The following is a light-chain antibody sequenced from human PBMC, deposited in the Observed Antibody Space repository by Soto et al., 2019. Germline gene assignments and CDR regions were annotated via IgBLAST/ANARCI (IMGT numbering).Light chain of an antibody. J-gene: IGKJ1*01. CDR2: WAS. Sequence: DIVMSQSPDCLAVSLGERATINCKSSQNILYSSNSKNYLAWYQQKPGQPPKLLIYWASTRESGVPDRFSGSGSGTDFTLTISSLQAEDVAVYYCQQYYTSPTWTFGQGTKVDIK. CDR3: QQYYTSPTWT. CDR1: QNILYSSNSKNY. V-gene: IGKV4-1*01.